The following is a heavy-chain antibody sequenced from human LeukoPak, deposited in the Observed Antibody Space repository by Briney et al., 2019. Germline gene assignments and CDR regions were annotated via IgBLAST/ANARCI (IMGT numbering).Heavy chain of an antibody. CDR1: GFTFSSYA. Sequence: AGGSLRLSCAASGFTFSSYAMSWVRQAPGKGLEWVSGISGNGGSTYHADSVKGRFTISRDNSKNTLYLQMNSLRAEDTAVYYCAKDFRNSSGWGVDPLDYWGQGTLVTVSS. J-gene: IGHJ4*02. D-gene: IGHD6-19*01. CDR3: AKDFRNSSGWGVDPLDY. CDR2: ISGNGGST. V-gene: IGHV3-23*01.